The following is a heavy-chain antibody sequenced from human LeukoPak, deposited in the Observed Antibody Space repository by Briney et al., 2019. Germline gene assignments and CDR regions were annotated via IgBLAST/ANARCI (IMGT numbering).Heavy chain of an antibody. V-gene: IGHV3-74*01. CDR2: INTDGSST. Sequence: PGGSLRLSCAASGFTFSSYWMHWVRQAPGKGLVWVSRINTDGSSTSYADSVKGRFTISRDNAKNTLYLQMNSLRAEDTAVYYCARAGRRKDIVVVPAAIWAPPIDYWGQGTLVTVSS. D-gene: IGHD2-2*01. CDR3: ARAGRRKDIVVVPAAIWAPPIDY. J-gene: IGHJ4*02. CDR1: GFTFSSYW.